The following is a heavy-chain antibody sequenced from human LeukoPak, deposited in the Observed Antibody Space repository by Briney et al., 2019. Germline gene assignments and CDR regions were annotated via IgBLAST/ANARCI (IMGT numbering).Heavy chain of an antibody. CDR1: GYSFAYYW. V-gene: IGHV5-51*01. J-gene: IGHJ4*02. D-gene: IGHD2-2*01. Sequence: GEALKISFKGSGYSFAYYWIGWVRQMPGKGLEWMGIIYPGDSATRYSPSFQGQVTISADESINTAYLQWSSLKASDTAMYYCARHSNDYCDYWGQGTLVTVSS. CDR2: IYPGDSAT. CDR3: ARHSNDYCDY.